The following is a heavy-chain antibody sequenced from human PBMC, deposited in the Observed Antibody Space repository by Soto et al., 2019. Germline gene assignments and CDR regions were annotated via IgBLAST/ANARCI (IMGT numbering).Heavy chain of an antibody. V-gene: IGHV1-69*01. Sequence: QVQLVQSGAEMQQPGASVRVSCKASGGTFSKYAFSWVRQAPGQGLEWLGGTIPMFGTPNYAQKFQGRVAISADESTAPVYMELSSLRSEDTAVDFCARPLRDSNYYCGMAVWGQGTTVTVSS. CDR2: TIPMFGTP. CDR3: ARPLRDSNYYCGMAV. J-gene: IGHJ6*02. CDR1: GGTFSKYA. D-gene: IGHD3-22*01.